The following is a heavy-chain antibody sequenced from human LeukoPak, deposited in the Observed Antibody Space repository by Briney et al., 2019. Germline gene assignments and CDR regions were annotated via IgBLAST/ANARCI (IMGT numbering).Heavy chain of an antibody. CDR1: GFTFGDYA. CDR2: INNNGSIT. J-gene: IGHJ4*02. V-gene: IGHV3-64*02. D-gene: IGHD4-17*01. Sequence: GGSLRLSCTASGFTFGDYAMSWVRQAPGKGLAFVSTINNNGSITYYADSVKGRFTISRDNSKNTVYLQMGSLRDDDMAVYYCARGMGTYGRGQGTLVTVSS. CDR3: ARGMGTYG.